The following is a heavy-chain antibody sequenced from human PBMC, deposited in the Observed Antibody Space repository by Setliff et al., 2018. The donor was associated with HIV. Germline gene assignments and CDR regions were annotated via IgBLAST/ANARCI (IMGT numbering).Heavy chain of an antibody. CDR3: ARATYGSRAGTGLYFDS. V-gene: IGHV4-34*04. J-gene: IGHJ4*02. Sequence: SETLSLTCGISGGSFSGFYWAWIRQPPGKGLEWIGEINYSGKTNKNPSLKSRATISADTSRTQFSLNLISVTAADTAVYYCARATYGSRAGTGLYFDSWGQGALVTVS. D-gene: IGHD6-6*01. CDR2: INYSGKT. CDR1: GGSFSGFY.